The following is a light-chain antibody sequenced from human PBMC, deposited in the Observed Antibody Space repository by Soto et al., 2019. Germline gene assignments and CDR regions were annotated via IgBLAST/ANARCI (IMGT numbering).Light chain of an antibody. CDR1: QSVSSY. J-gene: IGKJ4*01. V-gene: IGKV3-11*01. CDR3: QQRSSGRT. CDR2: DAS. Sequence: EIVLTQSPATLSLSPGERATLSCRASQSVSSYLAWDQQKPGQAPRLLIYDASHRATGIPARFSGSGSGTDVTLTISSREPEECAGYYWQQRSSGRTVGGGTKVEI.